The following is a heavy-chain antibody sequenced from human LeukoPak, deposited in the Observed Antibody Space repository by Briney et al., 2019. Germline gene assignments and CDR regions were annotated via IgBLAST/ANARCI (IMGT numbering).Heavy chain of an antibody. Sequence: SETLSLTCIVSGGSISSYFWGWIRQPAGKGLEWIGRIYISGSTNYNPSLKSRVTMPVDTSKNQFSLKLTSVTAADTAVYYCARGRGYCSGGTCYYYFDYWGQGTLVTVSS. CDR1: GGSISSYF. J-gene: IGHJ4*02. D-gene: IGHD2-15*01. CDR3: ARGRGYCSGGTCYYYFDY. CDR2: IYISGST. V-gene: IGHV4-4*07.